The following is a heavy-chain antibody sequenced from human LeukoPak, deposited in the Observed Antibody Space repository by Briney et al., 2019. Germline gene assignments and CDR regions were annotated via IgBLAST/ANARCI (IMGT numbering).Heavy chain of an antibody. V-gene: IGHV3-30*18. Sequence: PGGSLRLSCAASGFTFSSYAMYWVRQAPGKGLEWVAVISYDGNIKDYADSVKGRFTISRDNSKNTLYLHMNSLRAEDTAVYYCAKPYGSGYSYFDSWGQGALVTVSS. J-gene: IGHJ4*02. CDR3: AKPYGSGYSYFDS. CDR2: ISYDGNIK. CDR1: GFTFSSYA. D-gene: IGHD6-19*01.